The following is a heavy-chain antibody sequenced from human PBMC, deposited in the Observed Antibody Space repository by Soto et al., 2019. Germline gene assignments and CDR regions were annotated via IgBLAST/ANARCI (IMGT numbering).Heavy chain of an antibody. Sequence: LSLTCAVYGGSFSGYYWSWIRQPPGKGLEWIGEINHSGSTNYNPSLKSRVTISVDTSKNQFSLKLSSVTAADTAVYYCARGRRYCSSTSCRRGNGVDFDYWGQGTLVTVSS. J-gene: IGHJ4*02. CDR3: ARGRRYCSSTSCRRGNGVDFDY. D-gene: IGHD2-2*01. CDR2: INHSGST. CDR1: GGSFSGYY. V-gene: IGHV4-34*01.